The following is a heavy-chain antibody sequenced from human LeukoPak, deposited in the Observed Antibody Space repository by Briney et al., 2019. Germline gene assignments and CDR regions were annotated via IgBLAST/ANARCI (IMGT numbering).Heavy chain of an antibody. CDR1: GGTFSSSS. CDR3: ARPAAHHLPKEMFLYY. Sequence: ASVKVSCKASGGTFSSSSISWVRQAPGQGLEWMGGIIPIFGTANYAQKFQGRVTITADESTRTAYMKLSSLRSEDTAVYYCARPAAHHLPKEMFLYYWGQGTLVTVSS. J-gene: IGHJ4*02. D-gene: IGHD3-10*02. CDR2: IIPIFGTA. V-gene: IGHV1-69*01.